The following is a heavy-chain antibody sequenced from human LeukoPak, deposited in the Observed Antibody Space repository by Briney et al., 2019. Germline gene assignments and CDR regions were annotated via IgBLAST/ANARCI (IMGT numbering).Heavy chain of an antibody. CDR2: ISRSSSYI. V-gene: IGHV3-21*01. J-gene: IGHJ4*02. CDR3: ARPSYYDDRSGYYFHY. Sequence: PGGSLRLSCAASGFTFSSYSMNWVRHASRRWLEWVSSISRSSSYIYYADSVKGRFTISRDNAKNSLYLQLNSPSAEDTAVYYCARPSYYDDRSGYYFHYWGQGTLVSVSS. D-gene: IGHD3-22*01. CDR1: GFTFSSYS.